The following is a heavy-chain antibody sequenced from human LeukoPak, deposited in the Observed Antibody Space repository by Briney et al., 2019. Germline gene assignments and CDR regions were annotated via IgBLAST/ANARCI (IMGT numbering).Heavy chain of an antibody. CDR1: GFTFSTYW. Sequence: GGSLRLSCAASGFTFSTYWMYWVRQPPGKGLVWVSRINSDGSSTSYADSVKGRFTISRDNAKNTLYLQMNSLRAEDTAVYYCARGGGYCSTTSCYPYHFGYWGQGTLVTVSS. CDR2: INSDGSST. CDR3: ARGGGYCSTTSCYPYHFGY. J-gene: IGHJ4*02. V-gene: IGHV3-74*01. D-gene: IGHD2-2*01.